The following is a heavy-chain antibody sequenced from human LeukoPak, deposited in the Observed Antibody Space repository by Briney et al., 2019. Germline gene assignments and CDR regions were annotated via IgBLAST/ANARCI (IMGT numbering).Heavy chain of an antibody. CDR2: FDPEDGET. CDR1: GYTLTELS. V-gene: IGHV1-24*01. Sequence: ASVKVSCKVSGYTLTELSMHWVRQAPGKGLEWMGGFDPEDGETIYAQRFQGRVTMTEDTSTDTAYMELSSLRSEDTAVYYCATGYYYDSSGQRWGQGTLVTVSS. D-gene: IGHD3-22*01. CDR3: ATGYYYDSSGQR. J-gene: IGHJ4*02.